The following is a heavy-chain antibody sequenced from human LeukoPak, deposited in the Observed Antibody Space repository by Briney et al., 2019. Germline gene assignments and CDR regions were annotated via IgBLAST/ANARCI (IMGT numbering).Heavy chain of an antibody. J-gene: IGHJ6*03. Sequence: GGSLRLSCAASGFTFSDYYMSWIRQAPGKGLEWVSYISSSGSTIYYADSVKGRFTISRDNAKNSLYLQMDSLGPDDTAVYYCARDPYSGNYGNDYYYYMDVWGKGTTVTISS. CDR2: ISSSGSTI. D-gene: IGHD1-26*01. CDR3: ARDPYSGNYGNDYYYYMDV. CDR1: GFTFSDYY. V-gene: IGHV3-11*04.